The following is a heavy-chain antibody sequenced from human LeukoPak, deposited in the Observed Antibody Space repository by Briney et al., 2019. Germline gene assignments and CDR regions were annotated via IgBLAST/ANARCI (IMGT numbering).Heavy chain of an antibody. D-gene: IGHD2-2*01. CDR3: AKTLGYCSTTGCYGAFDI. J-gene: IGHJ3*02. Sequence: SVKVSCKASGGTFRSYAISRVRQAPGQGLEWMGGIIPMFGTPNYAQKFQGRVRITADESTSTAYMELSSLRSEDTAVYYCAKTLGYCSTTGCYGAFDIWGQGTMVTVSS. CDR1: GGTFRSYA. V-gene: IGHV1-69*13. CDR2: IIPMFGTP.